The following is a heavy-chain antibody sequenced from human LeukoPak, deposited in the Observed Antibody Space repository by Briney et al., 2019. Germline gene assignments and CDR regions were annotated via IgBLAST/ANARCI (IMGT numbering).Heavy chain of an antibody. CDR3: ARGCSGGSCY. J-gene: IGHJ4*02. CDR2: IYHSGST. V-gene: IGHV4-38-2*02. CDR1: GYSISSGYY. D-gene: IGHD2-15*01. Sequence: SETLSLTCTVSGYSISSGYYWGWIRQPPGKGLEWIGSIYHSGSTYYNPSLKSRVTISVDTSKNQFSLKLSSVTAADTAVYYCARGCSGGSCYWGQGTLVTVSS.